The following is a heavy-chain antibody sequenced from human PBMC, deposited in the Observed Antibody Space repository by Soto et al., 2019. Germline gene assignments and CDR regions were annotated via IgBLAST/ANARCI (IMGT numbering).Heavy chain of an antibody. J-gene: IGHJ4*02. CDR1: GFTFSNAW. Sequence: GGSLRLSCAASGFTFSNAWMSWVRQAPGKGLEWVGRIKSKTDGGTTDYAEPGKGRFTISRDDSKTTLYLQMNSLKTEDTAVYYCTTDGRPERTAATMWYWGQGTLVTVSS. CDR2: IKSKTDGGTT. V-gene: IGHV3-15*01. CDR3: TTDGRPERTAATMWY. D-gene: IGHD2-15*01.